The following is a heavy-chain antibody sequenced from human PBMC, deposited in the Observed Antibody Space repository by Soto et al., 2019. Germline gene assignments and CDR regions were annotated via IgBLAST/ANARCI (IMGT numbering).Heavy chain of an antibody. Sequence: QVQLVQSGAEVKKPGASVKVSCKASGYTFTSNDINWVRQAPGQGPEWMGWMNPDNGKTGFAQKFQGRITMTRNTSISTAYMELSSLRSDDTAVYFCARPRCSSTRCGPYFFDSWGQGSLVTVSS. D-gene: IGHD2-2*01. CDR2: MNPDNGKT. CDR1: GYTFTSND. J-gene: IGHJ4*02. V-gene: IGHV1-8*01. CDR3: ARPRCSSTRCGPYFFDS.